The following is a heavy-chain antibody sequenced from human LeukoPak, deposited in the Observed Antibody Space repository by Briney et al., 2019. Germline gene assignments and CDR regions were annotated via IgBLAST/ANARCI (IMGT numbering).Heavy chain of an antibody. J-gene: IGHJ3*02. CDR2: IIPILGIA. V-gene: IGHV1-69*04. CDR1: GGTFSSYA. D-gene: IGHD3-22*01. CDR3: ARESYYYDSSGYYNAAFDI. Sequence: GASVKVSCKASGGTFSSYAISWVRQAPGQGLEWMGRIIPILGIANYAQKFQGRVTITADKSTSTAYMELSSLRSEDTAVYYCARESYYYDSSGYYNAAFDIWGQGTMVTVSS.